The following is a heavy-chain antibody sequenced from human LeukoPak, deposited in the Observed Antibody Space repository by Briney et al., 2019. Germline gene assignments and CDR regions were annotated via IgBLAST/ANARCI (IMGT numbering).Heavy chain of an antibody. D-gene: IGHD6-19*01. V-gene: IGHV4-30-4*07. CDR1: GGSISSGGYS. CDR2: IYYSGST. Sequence: PSQTLSLTCAVSGGSISSGGYSWSWIRQPPGKGLEWIGYIYYSGSTYYNPSLKSRVTISVDTSKNQFSLRLSSVTAADTAVYYCATEPVTHSSGCSGLLDYWGQGTLVTVSS. CDR3: ATEPVTHSSGCSGLLDY. J-gene: IGHJ4*02.